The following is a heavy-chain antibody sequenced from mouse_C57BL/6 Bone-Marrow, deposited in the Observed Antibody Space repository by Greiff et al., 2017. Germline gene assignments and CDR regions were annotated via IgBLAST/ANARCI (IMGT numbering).Heavy chain of an antibody. V-gene: IGHV1-82*01. CDR2: IYPGDGDT. Sequence: VKLMESGPELVKPGASVKISCKASGYAFSSSWMNWVKQRPGKGLEWIGRIYPGDGDTNYNGKFKGKATLTADKSSSTAYMQLSSLTSEYSAVYFGARVPHGSPGAYWGQGTLVTVSA. J-gene: IGHJ3*01. D-gene: IGHD1-1*01. CDR3: ARVPHGSPGAY. CDR1: GYAFSSSW.